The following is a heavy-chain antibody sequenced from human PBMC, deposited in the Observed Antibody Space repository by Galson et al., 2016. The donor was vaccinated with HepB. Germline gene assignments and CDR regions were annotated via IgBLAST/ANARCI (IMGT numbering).Heavy chain of an antibody. D-gene: IGHD2-2*01. CDR1: GYSFTSYW. V-gene: IGHV5-51*01. Sequence: QSGAEVKKPGESLKISCKGSGYSFTSYWIGWVRQMPGQGLAWIGIIYPGDSDTKYSPSFQGQVSISADKSISTAYLQWSSLKASDTAMYYCARTRYCSSPTCPTPHLPFDYWGQGTLVTVSS. CDR3: ARTRYCSSPTCPTPHLPFDY. CDR2: IYPGDSDT. J-gene: IGHJ4*02.